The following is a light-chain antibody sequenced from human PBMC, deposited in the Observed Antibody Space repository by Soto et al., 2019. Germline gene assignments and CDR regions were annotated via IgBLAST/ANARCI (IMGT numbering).Light chain of an antibody. V-gene: IGKV1-27*01. Sequence: DIQMTQSPSSLSVSVGDRVTITCRASQGITNSLAWYQQKPGKVPKLLIYGASTLQSGVPSRFSGGGSGTDFTLTISSLQPEDVTTYYCQQYTSVPLTFGGGNKVEIK. CDR2: GAS. J-gene: IGKJ4*01. CDR3: QQYTSVPLT. CDR1: QGITNS.